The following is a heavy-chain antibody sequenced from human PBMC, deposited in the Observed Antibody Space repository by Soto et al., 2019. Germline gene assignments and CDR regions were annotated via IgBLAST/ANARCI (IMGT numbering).Heavy chain of an antibody. CDR2: TYYRSKWYN. D-gene: IGHD1-7*01. V-gene: IGHV6-1*01. CDR3: ARVTGTTDYYYMDV. Sequence: QTLPLTYDISGEKVSCNSAAWNWIRQSPSRGLEWLGRTYYRSKWYNDYAVSVKSRITINPDTSKNQFSLQLNSVTPEDTAVYYCARVTGTTDYYYMDVWGKGTTVTVSS. CDR1: GEKVSCNSAA. J-gene: IGHJ6*03.